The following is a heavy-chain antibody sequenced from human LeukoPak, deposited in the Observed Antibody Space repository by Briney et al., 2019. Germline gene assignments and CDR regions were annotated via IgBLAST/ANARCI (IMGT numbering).Heavy chain of an antibody. Sequence: SETLSLTCTVSGGSISSGDYYWSWIRQPPGKGLEWIGYIYYSGSTYYNPSLKSRVTISVDTSKNQFSLKLSSVTAADTAVYYCARFYYGFLLAAGMDVWGQGTTVTVSS. CDR2: IYYSGST. V-gene: IGHV4-30-4*01. CDR3: ARFYYGFLLAAGMDV. CDR1: GGSISSGDYY. D-gene: IGHD3-3*01. J-gene: IGHJ6*02.